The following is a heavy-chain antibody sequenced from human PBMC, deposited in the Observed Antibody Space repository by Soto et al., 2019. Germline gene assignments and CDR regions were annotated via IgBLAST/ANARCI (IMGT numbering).Heavy chain of an antibody. Sequence: QVWLVESGGGEVQPGRSLTISCAASGFTFSTYGMHWVRQTPGKGLERVAVISYDGTNKFSSDSVKGRFTISRDNFKNTLTLQMNSLRADDTAVYSCAKDLQSYGDYDYYCYGMDVWGLGTRVTVSS. J-gene: IGHJ6*02. CDR1: GFTFSTYG. D-gene: IGHD4-17*01. V-gene: IGHV3-30*18. CDR3: AKDLQSYGDYDYYCYGMDV. CDR2: ISYDGTNK.